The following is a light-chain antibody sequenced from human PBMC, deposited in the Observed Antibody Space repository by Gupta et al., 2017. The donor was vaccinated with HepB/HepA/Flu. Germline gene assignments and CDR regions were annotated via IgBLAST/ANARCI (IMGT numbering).Light chain of an antibody. V-gene: IGLV2-14*03. CDR3: RSSTGFSTVV. CDR1: SSDVGGYSY. CDR2: AVT. Sequence: QSALTQPASVSGSPGQSITISCTGTSSDVGGYSYVSCYQQYPGKGPKLLIYAVTDRPSGVSNRFSCSKSGNTASLTISGLHAEDEADYYCRSSTGFSTVVFGGGTKLTVL. J-gene: IGLJ2*01.